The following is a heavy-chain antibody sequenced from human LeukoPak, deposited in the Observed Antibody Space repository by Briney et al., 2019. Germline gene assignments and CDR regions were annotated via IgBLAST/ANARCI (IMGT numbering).Heavy chain of an antibody. Sequence: PGGSLRLSRAASVFTFRSYSLNWVRQAAGRGLDWVSSINSGGTSRYYADSVKGRFTISRDNAQNSLSLQMNSLRAEDSAVYYCARDSTDRGYFDYWGQGTLVTVSS. CDR3: ARDSTDRGYFDY. CDR2: INSGGTSR. CDR1: VFTFRSYS. J-gene: IGHJ4*02. V-gene: IGHV3-21*06. D-gene: IGHD4-11*01.